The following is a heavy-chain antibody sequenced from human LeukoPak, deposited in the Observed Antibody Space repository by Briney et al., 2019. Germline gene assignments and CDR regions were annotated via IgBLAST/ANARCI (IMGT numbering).Heavy chain of an antibody. J-gene: IGHJ4*02. CDR3: AKGWNSLSFYITH. CDR1: GFTFSSYA. Sequence: GGSLRLSRAASGFTFSSYAMEWVRQAPGMGLEWVSGLRISGDTTHYADSVKGRFTISRDNSKNTLYLQMNSLRVDDTAVYYCAKGWNSLSFYITHWGQGILVTVSS. D-gene: IGHD3-10*01. CDR2: LRISGDTT. V-gene: IGHV3-23*01.